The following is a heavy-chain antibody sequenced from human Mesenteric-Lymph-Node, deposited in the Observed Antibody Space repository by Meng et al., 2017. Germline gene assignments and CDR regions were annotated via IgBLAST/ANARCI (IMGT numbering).Heavy chain of an antibody. D-gene: IGHD1-14*01. CDR1: GYIVNNYG. CDR2: ISAYNGNT. Sequence: QAQVVRAGDEGDKPGALVKVCCKASGYIVNNYGVSWVRQAPGQGPEWMGWISAYNGNTNYAQNFQGRFTMTTDTSTSTAYMELRSLRSDDTAVYYCARDLPGGTKGTWLDLWGQGTLVTVSS. CDR3: ARDLPGGTKGTWLDL. J-gene: IGHJ5*02. V-gene: IGHV1-18*01.